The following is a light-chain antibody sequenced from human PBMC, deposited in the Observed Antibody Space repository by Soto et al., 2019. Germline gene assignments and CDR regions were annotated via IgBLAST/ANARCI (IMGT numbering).Light chain of an antibody. CDR3: QQRSNLGT. Sequence: EIVLTQSPATLSLSPGERATLSCRASQSVSSYLAWYQQKTGQAPRLLIYDASNRATGIPARFSGSGPGTDFTLTISSLEPEDFAVYYCQQRSNLGTFGQGTRLEI. J-gene: IGKJ5*01. CDR1: QSVSSY. V-gene: IGKV3D-11*02. CDR2: DAS.